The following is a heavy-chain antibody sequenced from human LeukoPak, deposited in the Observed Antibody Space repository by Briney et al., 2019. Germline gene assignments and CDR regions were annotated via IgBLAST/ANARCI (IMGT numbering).Heavy chain of an antibody. J-gene: IGHJ4*02. CDR1: GFSFSSYE. CDR2: ISFSGNSI. D-gene: IGHD2-2*01. Sequence: GGSLRLSCAASGFSFSSYEMNWVRQAPGKGLEWVSYISFSGNSIYNADSVKGRFTISRHNAKNSLYLQMNSLRAEDTAVYYCARDRYCSTTSCSPTGLAYWGQGTLVTVSS. V-gene: IGHV3-48*03. CDR3: ARDRYCSTTSCSPTGLAY.